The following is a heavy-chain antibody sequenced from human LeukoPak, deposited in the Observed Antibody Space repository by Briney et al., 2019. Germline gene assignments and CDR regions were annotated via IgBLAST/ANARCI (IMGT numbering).Heavy chain of an antibody. Sequence: SETLSLTCTVSGGSISSGGYYWSWIRQHPGKGLEWIGYIYYSGSTYYNPSLKSRVTISVDTSKNQFSLKLSSVTAADTAVYYCGRAYGYNSGFVDYWGQGTLVTVSS. CDR1: GGSISSGGYY. J-gene: IGHJ4*02. CDR2: IYYSGST. V-gene: IGHV4-31*03. D-gene: IGHD5-24*01. CDR3: GRAYGYNSGFVDY.